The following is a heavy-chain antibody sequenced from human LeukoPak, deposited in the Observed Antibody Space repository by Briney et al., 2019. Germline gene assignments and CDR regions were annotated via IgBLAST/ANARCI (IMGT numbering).Heavy chain of an antibody. D-gene: IGHD1-26*01. CDR1: GFTFSSYG. Sequence: GRSLRLSCAASGFTFSSYGMHWVRQAPGKGLEWVAVISYDGSNKYYADSVKGRFTISRDNSKNTLYLQMNSLRAEDTAVYYCAKDRCGSYYGSDYWGQGTLVTVSS. J-gene: IGHJ4*02. CDR3: AKDRCGSYYGSDY. CDR2: ISYDGSNK. V-gene: IGHV3-30*18.